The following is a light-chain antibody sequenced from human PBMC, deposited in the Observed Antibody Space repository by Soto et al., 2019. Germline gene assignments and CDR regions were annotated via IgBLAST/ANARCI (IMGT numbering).Light chain of an antibody. J-gene: IGKJ1*01. CDR3: QQFNSWPRT. Sequence: FVLPQSPGTLSLSPGERATLSCRASQSVSILLAWYQQKPGQAPRLLIYGASTRATGIPARFSGSGSGTEFTLTISSLQSEDFALYYCQQFNSWPRTFGQGTKVDTK. CDR2: GAS. V-gene: IGKV3-15*01. CDR1: QSVSIL.